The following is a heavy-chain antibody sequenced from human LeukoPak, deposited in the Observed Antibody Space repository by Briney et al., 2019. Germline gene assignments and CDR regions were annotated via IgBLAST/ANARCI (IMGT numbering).Heavy chain of an antibody. J-gene: IGHJ4*02. V-gene: IGHV5-51*01. Sequence: GESLKISCYGSGYGFSSSLIGWVRQMPGKGLEWKGFIYPGDSDTRYSPSFQAQVTISADKSIGTAFLQWRSLKASDTAMYYCAVGTTPYFVDYWGQGTLVTVSS. D-gene: IGHD2/OR15-2a*01. CDR2: IYPGDSDT. CDR3: AVGTTPYFVDY. CDR1: GYGFSSSL.